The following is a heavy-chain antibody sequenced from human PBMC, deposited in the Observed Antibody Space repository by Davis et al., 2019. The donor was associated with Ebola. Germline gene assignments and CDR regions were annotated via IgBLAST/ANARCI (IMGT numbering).Heavy chain of an antibody. CDR3: ARDFPSRVTIFGVAIIQGYYYYGMDV. CDR2: ISYDGSNK. Sequence: PGGSLRLSCAASGFTFSDYYMSWIRQAPGKGLEWVAVISYDGSNKYYADSVKGRFTISRDNSKNTLYLQMNSLRAEDTAVYYCARDFPSRVTIFGVAIIQGYYYYGMDVWGQGTTVTVSS. J-gene: IGHJ6*02. V-gene: IGHV3-30-3*01. CDR1: GFTFSDYY. D-gene: IGHD3-3*01.